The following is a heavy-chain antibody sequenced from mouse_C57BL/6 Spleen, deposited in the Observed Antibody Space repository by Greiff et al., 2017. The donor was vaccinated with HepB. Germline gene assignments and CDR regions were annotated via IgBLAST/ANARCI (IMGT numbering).Heavy chain of an antibody. V-gene: IGHV1-53*01. D-gene: IGHD1-1*01. CDR3: ARVGGSSYGFAY. CDR1: GYTFTSYW. Sequence: QVQLQQSGTELVKPGASVKLSCKASGYTFTSYWMHWVKQRPGQGLEWIGNINPSNGGTNYNEKFKSKATLTVDKSSSTAYMQLSSLTSEDSAVYYCARVGGSSYGFAYWGQGTLVTVSA. J-gene: IGHJ3*01. CDR2: INPSNGGT.